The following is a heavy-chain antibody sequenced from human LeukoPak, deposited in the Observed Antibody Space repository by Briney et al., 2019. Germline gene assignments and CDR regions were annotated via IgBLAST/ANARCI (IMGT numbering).Heavy chain of an antibody. CDR1: GASINNNF. CDR3: ARHRDYYDT. Sequence: SETLSLTCTVSGASINNNFWTWIRQPPGKGLEWIGYIYSSGSANYNPSLKSRVIISGDTSKNQVSLNLTSVTAADTAVYFCARHRDYYDTWGHGTLVTVSS. D-gene: IGHD3-22*01. J-gene: IGHJ4*01. CDR2: IYSSGSA. V-gene: IGHV4-59*08.